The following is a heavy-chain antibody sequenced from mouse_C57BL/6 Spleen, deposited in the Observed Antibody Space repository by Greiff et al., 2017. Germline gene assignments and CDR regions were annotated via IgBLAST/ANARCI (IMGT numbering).Heavy chain of an antibody. D-gene: IGHD4-1*01. V-gene: IGHV1-82*01. J-gene: IGHJ2*01. CDR2: IYPGDGDT. CDR3: ARGWQTGIFDY. CDR1: GYAFSSSW. Sequence: QVQLQQSGPELVKPGASVKISCKASGYAFSSSWMNWVKQRPGKGLEWIGRIYPGDGDTNYNGKFKGKATLTADKSSSTAYMQLSSLTSEDAAVYFCARGWQTGIFDYWGQGTTLTVSS.